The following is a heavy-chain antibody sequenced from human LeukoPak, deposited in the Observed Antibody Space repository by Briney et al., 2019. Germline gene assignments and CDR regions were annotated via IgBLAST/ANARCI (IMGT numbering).Heavy chain of an antibody. J-gene: IGHJ4*02. CDR2: ISSSSNYI. CDR1: GFTFSSYS. CDR3: ARDSQAVGTDFDY. V-gene: IGHV3-21*01. D-gene: IGHD6-13*01. Sequence: GGSLRLSCAASGFTFSSYSMNWVRQAPGKGLEWVSSISSSSNYIYYADSVKGRFTISRDNAKNSLYLQMHSLRAEDTAVYYCARDSQAVGTDFDYWGQGTLVTVSS.